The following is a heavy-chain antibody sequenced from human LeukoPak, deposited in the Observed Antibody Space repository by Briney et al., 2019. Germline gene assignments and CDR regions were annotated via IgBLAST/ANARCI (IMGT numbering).Heavy chain of an antibody. CDR1: GFTFSSYW. CDR2: IKEDGSEK. J-gene: IGHJ4*02. Sequence: GGSLRLSCAASGFTFSSYWMSWVRQAPGKGLEWVANIKEDGSEKYCVDSVKGRFTISRDNAKNSLYLQMNSLRAEDTAVYYCARYPHDNWNDLDYWGQGTLVTVSS. V-gene: IGHV3-7*01. D-gene: IGHD1-1*01. CDR3: ARYPHDNWNDLDY.